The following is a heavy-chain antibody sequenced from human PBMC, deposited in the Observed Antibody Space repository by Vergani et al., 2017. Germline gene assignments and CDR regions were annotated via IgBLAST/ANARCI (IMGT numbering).Heavy chain of an antibody. CDR3: ARDRVATGTASIGKRYYYYYGMDV. D-gene: IGHD5-12*01. J-gene: IGHJ6*02. CDR2: IWYDGSNK. CDR1: GFTFSSYG. V-gene: IGHV3-33*01. Sequence: QVQLVESGGGVVQPARSLRLSCAASGFTFSSYGMHWVRQAPGKGLEWVAVIWYDGSNKYYADSVKGRFTISRDNSKNTLYLQMNSLRAEDTAVYYCARDRVATGTASIGKRYYYYYGMDVWGQGTTVTVSS.